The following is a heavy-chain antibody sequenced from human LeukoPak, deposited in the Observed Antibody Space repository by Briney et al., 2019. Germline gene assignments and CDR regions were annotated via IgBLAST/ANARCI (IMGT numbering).Heavy chain of an antibody. CDR2: IYSSGSA. J-gene: IGHJ4*02. D-gene: IGHD5-12*01. CDR3: ARMGGYSGYATH. Sequence: SETLSLPCTVCGGSINPYYWSWIRQPPGKGLEWIGYIYSSGSANYNPSLKSRVTISVDTSKNQFSLKLSSVTAADTAVYYCARMGGYSGYATHWGQGTLVTVSS. CDR1: GGSINPYY. V-gene: IGHV4-59*08.